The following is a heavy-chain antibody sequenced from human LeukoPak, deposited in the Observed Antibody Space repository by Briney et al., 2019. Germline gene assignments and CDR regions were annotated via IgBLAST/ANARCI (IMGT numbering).Heavy chain of an antibody. D-gene: IGHD7-27*01. CDR3: ARENWGSLGY. J-gene: IGHJ4*02. CDR2: IYYSGST. Sequence: PSETLSLTCTVSGGSISSYYWSWIRQPPGKGLEWIGYIYYSGSTNYNPSLKSRVTMSVDTSKNQFSLKMTSVTAADTAVYYCARENWGSLGYWGQGTLVIVSS. V-gene: IGHV4-59*01. CDR1: GGSISSYY.